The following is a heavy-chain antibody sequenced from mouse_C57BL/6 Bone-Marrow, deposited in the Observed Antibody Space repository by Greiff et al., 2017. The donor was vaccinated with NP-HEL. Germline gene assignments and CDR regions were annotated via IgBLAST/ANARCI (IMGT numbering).Heavy chain of an antibody. CDR1: GFTFSDYG. D-gene: IGHD2-12*01. J-gene: IGHJ4*01. CDR2: ISNLADSI. CDR3: ARLKYYNYDYYAMDY. V-gene: IGHV5-15*04. Sequence: EVMLVESGGGLVQPGGSLKLSCAASGFTFSDYGMAWVRQAPGKGLEWVGIISNLADSINYADNVTGRATLSRENATNTLYLELSSLRSEDTAMYYCARLKYYNYDYYAMDYWGQGTSVTVSS.